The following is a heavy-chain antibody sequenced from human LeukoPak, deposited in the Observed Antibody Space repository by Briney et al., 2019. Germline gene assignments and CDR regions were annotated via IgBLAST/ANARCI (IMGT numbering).Heavy chain of an antibody. CDR1: GFSFSGYS. D-gene: IGHD3-3*01. CDR2: ISGSSGTI. Sequence: HPGGSLRLSCAASGFSFSGYSMNWVRQAPGKGLEWVSYISGSSGTIYNADSVTGRFTISRDNAKNSLYLQMNSLGAEDTALYYCARGQGDFWSGSYYYYDMDVWGKGTTVTVSS. V-gene: IGHV3-48*04. CDR3: ARGQGDFWSGSYYYYDMDV. J-gene: IGHJ6*03.